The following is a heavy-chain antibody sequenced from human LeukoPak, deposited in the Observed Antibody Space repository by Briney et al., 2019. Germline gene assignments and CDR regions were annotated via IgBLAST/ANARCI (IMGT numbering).Heavy chain of an antibody. CDR3: ARGLVLADAIDI. CDR2: ISSSSSYI. V-gene: IGHV3-21*01. D-gene: IGHD2-15*01. Sequence: GGSLRLPCAASGFTFSSYSMNWVRQAPGKGLEWVSSISSSSSYIYYADSVKGRFTISRDNAKNSLYLQMNSLRAEDTAVCYCARGLVLADAIDIWGQGTMVTVSS. J-gene: IGHJ3*02. CDR1: GFTFSSYS.